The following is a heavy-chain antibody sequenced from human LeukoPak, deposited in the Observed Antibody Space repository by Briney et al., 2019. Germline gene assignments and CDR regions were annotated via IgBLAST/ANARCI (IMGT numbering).Heavy chain of an antibody. J-gene: IGHJ4*02. D-gene: IGHD3-3*01. Sequence: ASVRVSCKASGYTFTSYGISWVRQAPGQGLEWMGWISAYNGNTNYAQKLQGRVTMTTDTSTSTAYMELRSLRSDDTAVYYCARGGPEYDFWSGYYSDWGQGTLVTVSS. CDR2: ISAYNGNT. CDR1: GYTFTSYG. CDR3: ARGGPEYDFWSGYYSD. V-gene: IGHV1-18*01.